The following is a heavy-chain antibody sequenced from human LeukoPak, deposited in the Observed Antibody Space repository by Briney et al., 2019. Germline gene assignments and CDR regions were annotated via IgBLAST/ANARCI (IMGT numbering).Heavy chain of an antibody. D-gene: IGHD3-3*01. Sequence: PGGSLRLSCAASGFTFSSYAMSWVRQAPGKGLEWVSAISGSGGSTYYADSVKGRFTISRDNSKNTLYLQMNSLRAEGTAVYYCAKDFYYDFWSGSGAFDIWGQGTMVTVSS. CDR2: ISGSGGST. CDR3: AKDFYYDFWSGSGAFDI. J-gene: IGHJ3*02. CDR1: GFTFSSYA. V-gene: IGHV3-23*01.